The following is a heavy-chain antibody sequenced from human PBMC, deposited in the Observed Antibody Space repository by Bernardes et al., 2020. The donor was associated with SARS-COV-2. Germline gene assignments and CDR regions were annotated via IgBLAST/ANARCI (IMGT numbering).Heavy chain of an antibody. V-gene: IGHV3-23*01. CDR1: GFTFAGYA. CDR2: VSGSGSHT. Sequence: GSLRLSCAASGFTFAGYAMSWVRQAPGKGLEWVSSVSGSGSHTYYADSVKDRFTISRDNSRNTLDLQMNSLRAEDTAVYYCAKDSSGYYQPFDYWGQGTLVTVSS. J-gene: IGHJ4*02. D-gene: IGHD3-22*01. CDR3: AKDSSGYYQPFDY.